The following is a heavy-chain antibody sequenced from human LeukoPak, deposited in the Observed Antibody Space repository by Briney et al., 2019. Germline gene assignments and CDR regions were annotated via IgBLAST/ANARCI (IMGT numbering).Heavy chain of an antibody. V-gene: IGHV3-23*01. CDR1: GFTFSSYA. CDR2: IGGSXGST. Sequence: GGSLRLSCAASGFTFSSYAMSWXRQAPGKGLEXXSAIGGSXGSTYYADSVKGRFTISRDNSKNTLYLQMNSLRAEDTAVYYCALTGIAAAGTVDYWGQGTLVTVSS. D-gene: IGHD6-13*01. CDR3: ALTGIAAAGTVDY. J-gene: IGHJ4*02.